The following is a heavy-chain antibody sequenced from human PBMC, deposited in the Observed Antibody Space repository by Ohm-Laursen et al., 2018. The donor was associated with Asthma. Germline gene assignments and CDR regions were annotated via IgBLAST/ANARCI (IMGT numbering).Heavy chain of an antibody. D-gene: IGHD4-17*01. CDR1: GFTFSSYA. CDR3: ARTYATANFDY. V-gene: IGHV3-30-3*02. J-gene: IGHJ4*02. CDR2: ISYDGSNK. Sequence: SLRLSCAASGFTFSSYAMHWVRQAPGKGLEWVAVISYDGSNKYYADSVKGRFTISRDNSKNTLYLQMNSLRAEDTAVYYCARTYATANFDYWGQGTLVTVSS.